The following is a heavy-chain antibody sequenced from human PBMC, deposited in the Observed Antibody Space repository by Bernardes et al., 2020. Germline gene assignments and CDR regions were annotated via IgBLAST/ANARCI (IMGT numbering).Heavy chain of an antibody. D-gene: IGHD4-17*01. V-gene: IGHV1-2*06. CDR3: ARVVGDYYFDY. CDR1: GYTFTGYF. Sequence: SVKVSCKTSGYTFTGYFIHWVRQAPGQGLECMGRINPNSGGTNYAQKFQGRVTMTRDTSITTAYMELSSLRSDDTAVYYCARVVGDYYFDYWGQGTLVTVSS. J-gene: IGHJ4*02. CDR2: INPNSGGT.